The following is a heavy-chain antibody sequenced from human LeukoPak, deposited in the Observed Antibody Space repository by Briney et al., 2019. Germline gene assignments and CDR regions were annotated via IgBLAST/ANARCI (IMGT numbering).Heavy chain of an antibody. D-gene: IGHD3-10*01. CDR1: GFNVSSHY. CDR3: ARRRPIWLGGEDYGLDV. J-gene: IGHJ6*04. Sequence: GGSLRLSCAASGFNVSSHYMSWVRQAPGKGLECVSVIFSGGTTYYTDSVKGRFTISSDNSNNTVYLQIKSLKVEDTAVYYCARRRPIWLGGEDYGLDVWGKGTTVTVSS. V-gene: IGHV3-53*01. CDR2: IFSGGTT.